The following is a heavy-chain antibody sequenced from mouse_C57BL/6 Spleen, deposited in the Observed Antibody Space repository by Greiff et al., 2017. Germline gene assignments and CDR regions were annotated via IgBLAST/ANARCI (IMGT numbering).Heavy chain of an antibody. CDR1: GYTFTSYW. CDR2: IDPSDSYT. J-gene: IGHJ2*01. CDR3: VRGDYFDD. V-gene: IGHV1-59*01. Sequence: HVKQPGAELVRPGTSVKLSCKASGYTFTSYWMHWVKQRPGQGLEWIGVIDPSDSYTNYNQKFKGKATLTVDTSSSTAYMQLSSLTSEDSAVYYCVRGDYFDDWSQGTTLTVS.